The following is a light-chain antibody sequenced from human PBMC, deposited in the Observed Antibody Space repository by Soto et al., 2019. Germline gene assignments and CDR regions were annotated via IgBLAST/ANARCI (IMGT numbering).Light chain of an antibody. CDR3: TSFARGSTLV. Sequence: QSALTQPAAVSGSPGQSITISCTGTSSDVGTYNLVSWYQQYPGKAPKLMIYATSKRPSGVSNRFSGSKSGDTASLTISGFQAEDEADYYCTSFARGSTLVFGGGTKVTVL. CDR2: ATS. V-gene: IGLV2-23*01. CDR1: SSDVGTYNL. J-gene: IGLJ3*02.